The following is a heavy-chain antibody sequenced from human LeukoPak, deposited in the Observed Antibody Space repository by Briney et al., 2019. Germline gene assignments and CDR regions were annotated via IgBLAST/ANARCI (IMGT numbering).Heavy chain of an antibody. D-gene: IGHD6-19*01. CDR3: ARTREQWQVLDY. V-gene: IGHV3-30*03. CDR1: GFHFGSYG. CDR2: ISNEGSAK. Sequence: GGSLRLSCAAPGFHFGSYGMHWVRQAPGKGLEWLAVISNEGSAKYHADPVRGRFTISRDNSKNMVYLQMNSLRAEDTAVYYCARTREQWQVLDYWGQGALVIVSS. J-gene: IGHJ4*02.